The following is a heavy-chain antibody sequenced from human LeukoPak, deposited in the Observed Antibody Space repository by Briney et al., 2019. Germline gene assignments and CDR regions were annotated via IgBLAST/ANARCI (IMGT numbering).Heavy chain of an antibody. CDR2: ISSSSNTI. Sequence: TEGSLRLSCAASGFSFSDYYMSWIRQAPGKGLEWVSNISSSSNTINYADSVKGRFTISRDNAKNSLYLQMNSLRAEDTAVYYCARDYYHSSGYYAFDIWGQGTMVTVSS. V-gene: IGHV3-11*04. CDR1: GFSFSDYY. J-gene: IGHJ3*02. D-gene: IGHD3-22*01. CDR3: ARDYYHSSGYYAFDI.